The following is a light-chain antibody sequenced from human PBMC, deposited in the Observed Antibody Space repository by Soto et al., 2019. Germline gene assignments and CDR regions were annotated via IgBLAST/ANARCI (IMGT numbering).Light chain of an antibody. Sequence: EIVLTQSPGTLSLSPGERATLSCRASQSVSSSYLAWYQQKPGQAPRLLIYGASSRATGIPDRFSGSGSGTYFPLTISSLEPEDFAVYYCQQYGSSPPLTFGGGTKVEIK. CDR1: QSVSSSY. CDR3: QQYGSSPPLT. CDR2: GAS. J-gene: IGKJ4*01. V-gene: IGKV3-20*01.